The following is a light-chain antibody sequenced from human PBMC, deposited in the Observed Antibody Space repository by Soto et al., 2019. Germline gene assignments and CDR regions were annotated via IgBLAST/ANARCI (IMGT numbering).Light chain of an antibody. CDR3: EQYNNWPYT. CDR2: CAA. CDR1: QSVSSN. Sequence: EIVMTQSPATLSVSPGERATLSCRASQSVSSNLAWYQQKPGQAPRLLIYCAATRATVIPASFSGSGSRTEFTLTISSLQSEDFAVYYCEQYNNWPYTFGQGTKLEIK. V-gene: IGKV3-15*01. J-gene: IGKJ2*01.